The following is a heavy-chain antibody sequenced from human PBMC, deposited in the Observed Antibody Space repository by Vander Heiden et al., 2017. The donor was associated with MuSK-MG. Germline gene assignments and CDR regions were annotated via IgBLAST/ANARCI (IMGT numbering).Heavy chain of an antibody. J-gene: IGHJ3*02. V-gene: IGHV4-59*08. D-gene: IGHD2-2*01. Sequence: QVQLQESGPGLVKPSETLSITCTVSGGSISSYYWSWIRQPPGKGLEWIGYIYYSGSTNYNPSLKSRVTISVDTSKNQFSLKMSSVTAADTAVYYCARLGDCSSTNCYDAFDIWGQGTMVTVSS. CDR2: IYYSGST. CDR3: ARLGDCSSTNCYDAFDI. CDR1: GGSISSYY.